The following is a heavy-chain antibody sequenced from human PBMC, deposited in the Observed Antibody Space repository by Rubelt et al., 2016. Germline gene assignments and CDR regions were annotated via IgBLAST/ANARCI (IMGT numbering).Heavy chain of an antibody. V-gene: IGHV4-59*01. CDR1: GGSISSYY. J-gene: IGHJ6*03. D-gene: IGHD2-21*01. CDR3: AGGDPAKRHMDV. Sequence: QVQLQESGPGLVKPSETLSLTCTVSGGSISSYYWSWIRQPPGKGLEWIGYIYYSGSTNYNPSLKSRVTISVDTSKNEFSLRLSSVTDAETAVYYCAGGDPAKRHMDVWGKGTTVTVSS. CDR2: IYYSGST.